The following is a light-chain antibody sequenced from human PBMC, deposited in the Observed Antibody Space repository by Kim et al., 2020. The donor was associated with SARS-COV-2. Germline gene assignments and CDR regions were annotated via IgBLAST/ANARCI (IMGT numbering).Light chain of an antibody. V-gene: IGKV1-5*03. CDR1: QSITTW. J-gene: IGKJ1*01. CDR3: QQYNTYWT. CDR2: KAS. Sequence: GDRVTITCRASQSITTWLAWYQQKPGKAPNLLIYKASTLESGVPSRFSGSGSGTEFTLTISSLQPDDFATYYCQQYNTYWTFGQGTKVDIK.